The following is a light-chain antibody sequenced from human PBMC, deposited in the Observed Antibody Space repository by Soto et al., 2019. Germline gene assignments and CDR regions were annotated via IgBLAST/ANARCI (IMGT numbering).Light chain of an antibody. Sequence: DILLTQSPGTLSLSPGARASLSCRSSQSVSSGHLAWYQQKPGQAPRLLIYGASTRAADVTARFSGGGSGTEFTLTISSLQSEDFAEYHCQQYNNWPQTFGQGTKVEIK. CDR1: QSVSSGH. CDR2: GAS. V-gene: IGKV3-15*01. CDR3: QQYNNWPQT. J-gene: IGKJ1*01.